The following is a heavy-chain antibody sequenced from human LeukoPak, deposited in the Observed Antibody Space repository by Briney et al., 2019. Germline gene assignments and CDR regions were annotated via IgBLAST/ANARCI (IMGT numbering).Heavy chain of an antibody. D-gene: IGHD6-13*01. Sequence: ASVKVSCKASGYTFTSYGISWVRQAPGQGLEWMGWISAYNGNTNYAQKLQGRVTMTTDTSTSTAYMELRSLRSDDTAVYYCARGSLGSSSWYVGGYYFDYWGQGTLVTVSS. J-gene: IGHJ4*02. CDR3: ARGSLGSSSWYVGGYYFDY. CDR2: ISAYNGNT. V-gene: IGHV1-18*04. CDR1: GYTFTSYG.